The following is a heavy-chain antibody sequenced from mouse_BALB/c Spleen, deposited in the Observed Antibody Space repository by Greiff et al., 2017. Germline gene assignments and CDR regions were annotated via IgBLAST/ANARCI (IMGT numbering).Heavy chain of an antibody. J-gene: IGHJ4*01. CDR3: ARSKVRLYAMDD. Sequence: EVKLVESGGGLVQPGGSRKLSCAASGFTFSSFGMHWVRQAPEKGLEWVAYISSGSSTIYYADTVKGRFTISRDNPKNTLFLQMTSLRSEDTAMYYCARSKVRLYAMDDWGQGTSVTVSS. D-gene: IGHD2-14*01. CDR2: ISSGSSTI. V-gene: IGHV5-17*02. CDR1: GFTFSSFG.